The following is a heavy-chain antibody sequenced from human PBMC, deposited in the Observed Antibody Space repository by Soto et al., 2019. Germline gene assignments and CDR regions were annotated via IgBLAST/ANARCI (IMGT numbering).Heavy chain of an antibody. Sequence: ASVKVSCKASGYTFTSYGISWVRQAPGQGLEWMGWISAYNGNTNYAQKLQGRVTMTTDTSTSTAYMELRSLRSDDTAVYYCARKYYDILTGYYSGEYYFDYWGQGTLVTVSS. D-gene: IGHD3-9*01. CDR2: ISAYNGNT. J-gene: IGHJ4*02. CDR1: GYTFTSYG. V-gene: IGHV1-18*01. CDR3: ARKYYDILTGYYSGEYYFDY.